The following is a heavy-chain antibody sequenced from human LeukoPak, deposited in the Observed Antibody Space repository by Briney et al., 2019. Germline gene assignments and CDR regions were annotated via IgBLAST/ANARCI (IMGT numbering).Heavy chain of an antibody. D-gene: IGHD3-10*01. J-gene: IGHJ4*02. CDR2: ISSTSITI. CDR3: ARVGYYYGSGSYYNVLDFDY. CDR1: GFTFRDYY. V-gene: IGHV3-11*04. Sequence: PGGSLRLSCAASGFTFRDYYMSWIRQAPGKGLEWVSYISSTSITIDYADSVKGRFTISRDNAKNSLYLQMNSLRAEDTAVYYCARVGYYYGSGSYYNVLDFDYWGQGTLVTVSS.